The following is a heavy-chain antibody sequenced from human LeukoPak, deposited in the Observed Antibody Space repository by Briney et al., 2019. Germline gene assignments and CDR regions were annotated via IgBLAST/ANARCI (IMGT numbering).Heavy chain of an antibody. CDR3: ARDLDVVVPAAINGWFDP. V-gene: IGHV3-7*01. Sequence: GGSLRLSCAASGFTFSSYWMSWVRQAPGKGLVWVANIKQDGSEKYYVDSVKGRFTISRDNAKNSLYLQMNSLRAEDTAVYYCARDLDVVVPAAINGWFDPWGQGTLVTVSS. J-gene: IGHJ5*02. CDR1: GFTFSSYW. CDR2: IKQDGSEK. D-gene: IGHD2-2*02.